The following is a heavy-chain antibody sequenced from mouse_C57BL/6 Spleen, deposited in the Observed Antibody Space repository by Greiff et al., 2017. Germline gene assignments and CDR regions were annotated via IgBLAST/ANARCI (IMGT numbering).Heavy chain of an antibody. CDR3: VRQGYYGSSYDYAMDY. J-gene: IGHJ4*01. CDR2: IRSKSNNYAT. D-gene: IGHD1-1*01. CDR1: GFSFNTYA. Sequence: EVKLVESGGGLVQPKGSLKLSCAASGFSFNTYAMNWVRQAPGKGLEWVARIRSKSNNYATYYADSVKDRFTISRDDSESMLYLQMNNLKTEDTAMYYCVRQGYYGSSYDYAMDYWGQGTSVTVSS. V-gene: IGHV10-1*01.